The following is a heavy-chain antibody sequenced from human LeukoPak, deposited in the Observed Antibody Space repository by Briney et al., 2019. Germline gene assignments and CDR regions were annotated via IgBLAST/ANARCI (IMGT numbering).Heavy chain of an antibody. Sequence: GASLRLSCAASGYKFNSYAMVWVRQAPGKGLEWVSGITGSGGTTYYADSVKGRFTISRDNSKSTLYLQMNSLRAEDTAIYYCAKVLLPQVSTTHLDCWGQGTLVTVSP. CDR2: ITGSGGTT. D-gene: IGHD5/OR15-5a*01. CDR3: AKVLLPQVSTTHLDC. J-gene: IGHJ4*02. V-gene: IGHV3-23*01. CDR1: GYKFNSYA.